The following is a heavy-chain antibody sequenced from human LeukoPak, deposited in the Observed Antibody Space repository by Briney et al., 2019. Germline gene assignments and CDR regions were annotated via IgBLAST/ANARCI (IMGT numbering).Heavy chain of an antibody. D-gene: IGHD5-24*01. CDR1: GFSFSSYE. CDR3: ARGASTWLQHDNNWFDP. Sequence: QPGGSLRLSCAASGFSFSSYEMNWVRQAPGKGLEWVSHISSDGRVGRYVDSVRGRFTMSRDNAKNLLFLQMNGLRVEDTAVYYCARGASTWLQHDNNWFDPWGQGTLVTVSS. V-gene: IGHV3-48*03. J-gene: IGHJ5*02. CDR2: ISSDGRVG.